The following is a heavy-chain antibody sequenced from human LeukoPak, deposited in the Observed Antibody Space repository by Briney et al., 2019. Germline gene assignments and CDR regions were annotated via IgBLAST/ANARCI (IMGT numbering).Heavy chain of an antibody. D-gene: IGHD3-22*01. J-gene: IGHJ4*02. CDR3: ASHASPPLSGYPFDY. CDR2: VYYRGST. V-gene: IGHV4-59*08. Sequence: PSETLSLTCTVSGGSISPYYWSWIRQPPEKGLEWIGYVYYRGSTNYNPSLKSRVTISVDTPENQFSLNLSSVTAADTAVYYCASHASPPLSGYPFDYWGQGTLVTVSS. CDR1: GGSISPYY.